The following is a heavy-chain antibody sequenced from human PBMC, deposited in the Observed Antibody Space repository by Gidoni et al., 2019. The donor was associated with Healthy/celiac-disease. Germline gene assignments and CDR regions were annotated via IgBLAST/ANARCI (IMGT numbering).Heavy chain of an antibody. J-gene: IGHJ6*02. Sequence: EVQLVESGGGLVQPGGSLRLSCAASGFPFSRSAMSGVRQAPGKGMEWVSAISGSGGSTYYADSVKGRFTISRDNSKNTLYLQMNSLRAEDTAVYYCAKDPDGSGSYPPASMDVWGQGTTVTVSS. CDR1: GFPFSRSA. CDR2: ISGSGGST. V-gene: IGHV3-23*04. CDR3: AKDPDGSGSYPPASMDV. D-gene: IGHD3-10*01.